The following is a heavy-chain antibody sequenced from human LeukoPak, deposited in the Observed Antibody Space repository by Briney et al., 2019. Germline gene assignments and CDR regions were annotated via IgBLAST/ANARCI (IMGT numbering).Heavy chain of an antibody. CDR1: GYTFTSYG. V-gene: IGHV1-18*01. Sequence: GASVKVSCKASGYTFTSYGISWVRQAPGQGLEWMGWISAYNGNTNYAQKLQGRVTMTTDTSTSTAYMELRSLRSDDTAVYYCARDGYYDSSGYYWVDYWGQGTLVTVSS. J-gene: IGHJ4*02. CDR3: ARDGYYDSSGYYWVDY. CDR2: ISAYNGNT. D-gene: IGHD3-22*01.